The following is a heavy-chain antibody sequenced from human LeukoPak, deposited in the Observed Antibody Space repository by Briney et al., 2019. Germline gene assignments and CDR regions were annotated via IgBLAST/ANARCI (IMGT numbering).Heavy chain of an antibody. CDR3: ARLALPGSGSYFDY. CDR1: GGSISSSSYY. V-gene: IGHV4-39*07. CDR2: IYYSGST. J-gene: IGHJ4*02. Sequence: SETLSLTCTVSGGSISSSSYYWGWIRQPPGKGLEWIGSIYYSGSTYYNPSLKSRVTISVDTSKNQFSLKLSSVTAADTAVYYRARLALPGSGSYFDYWGQGTLVTVSS. D-gene: IGHD3-10*01.